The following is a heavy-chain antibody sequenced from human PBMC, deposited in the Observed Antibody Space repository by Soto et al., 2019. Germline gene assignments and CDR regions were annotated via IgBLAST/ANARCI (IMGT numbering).Heavy chain of an antibody. D-gene: IGHD3-10*01. Sequence: PSETLSLTCAVYGGSFSGYYWTWIRQHPGKGLEWIGYIYYSGSTYYNPSLKSRVTISVDTSKNQFSLKLSSVTAADTAVYYCARGYWGWFDPWGQGTLVTVSS. CDR2: IYYSGST. CDR3: ARGYWGWFDP. V-gene: IGHV4-31*11. J-gene: IGHJ5*02. CDR1: GGSFSGYY.